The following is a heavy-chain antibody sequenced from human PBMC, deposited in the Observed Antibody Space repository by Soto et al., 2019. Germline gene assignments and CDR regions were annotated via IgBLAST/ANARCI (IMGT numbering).Heavy chain of an antibody. CDR2: LYSGST. D-gene: IGHD6-19*01. Sequence: SETLSLTCTVSGVSISSKNFYWGWIRQSPGKGLEWIGTLYSGSTFSSLSLKNRVTISVDTSKNQVSLKLRSVAAADTAIYYCATTRGIAVGGSFDYWGQGIQVTVSS. CDR3: ATTRGIAVGGSFDY. V-gene: IGHV4-39*01. J-gene: IGHJ4*02. CDR1: GVSISSKNFY.